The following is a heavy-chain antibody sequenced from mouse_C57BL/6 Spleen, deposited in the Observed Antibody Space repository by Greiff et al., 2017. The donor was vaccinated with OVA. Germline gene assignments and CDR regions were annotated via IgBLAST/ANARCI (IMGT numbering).Heavy chain of an antibody. CDR3: AREGGYYYGSSYGDY. J-gene: IGHJ2*01. CDR1: GYAFSSYW. V-gene: IGHV1-80*01. CDR2: IYPGDGDT. Sequence: QVQLQQSGAELVKPGASVKISCKASGYAFSSYWMNWVKQRPGKGLEWIGQIYPGDGDTNYNGKFKGKATLTADKSSSTAYMQLSSLTSEDSAVYFCAREGGYYYGSSYGDYWGQGTTLTVSS. D-gene: IGHD1-1*01.